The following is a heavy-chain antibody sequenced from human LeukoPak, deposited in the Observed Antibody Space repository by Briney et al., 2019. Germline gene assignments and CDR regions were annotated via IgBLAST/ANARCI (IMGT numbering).Heavy chain of an antibody. V-gene: IGHV4-59*01. CDR1: GGSISSYY. D-gene: IGHD6-13*01. Sequence: SETLSLTCTVSGGSISSYYWSWIRQPPGKGLEWIGYIYYSGSTNYNPTLKSRVTISVDTSKNQFSLKLSSVTAADTAVYYCARVYSSSWYWFDPWGQGTLVTVSS. CDR3: ARVYSSSWYWFDP. CDR2: IYYSGST. J-gene: IGHJ5*02.